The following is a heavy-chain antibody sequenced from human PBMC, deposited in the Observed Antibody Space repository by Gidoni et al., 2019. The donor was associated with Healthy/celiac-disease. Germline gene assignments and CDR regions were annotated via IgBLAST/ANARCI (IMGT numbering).Heavy chain of an antibody. D-gene: IGHD2-2*01. V-gene: IGHV4-39*07. J-gene: IGHJ5*02. Sequence: ESGPGLVKPSETLSLTCTVSGGSISSSSYYWGWIRQPPGKGLGWIGSIYYSGSTYYNPSLKSRVTKSVDTSKNQFSLQLSSVTAAATAGYYCARASSRLRWFYPWGQGTLVTVSS. CDR2: IYYSGST. CDR1: GGSISSSSYY. CDR3: ARASSRLRWFYP.